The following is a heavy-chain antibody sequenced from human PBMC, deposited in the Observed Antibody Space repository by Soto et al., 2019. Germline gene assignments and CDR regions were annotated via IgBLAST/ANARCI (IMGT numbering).Heavy chain of an antibody. V-gene: IGHV1-69*01. CDR2: IIPIFGTA. J-gene: IGHJ4*02. CDR1: GAPSGSYP. CDR3: ARDSHRGVLN. Sequence: QVQLVQSGAEVKKPGPPLKFSCRASGAPSGSYPLSWWGRAPGQGLEWMGGIIPIFGTANYAQKFQGRVTITADESTSTAYMELSSLRSEDTAVYYCARDSHRGVLNWGQGTLVTVSS. D-gene: IGHD2-8*02.